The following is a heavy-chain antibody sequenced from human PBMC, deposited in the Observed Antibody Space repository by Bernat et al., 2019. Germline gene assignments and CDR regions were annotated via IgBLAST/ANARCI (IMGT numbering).Heavy chain of an antibody. CDR3: ARDRLHYDILTGYYLFDY. D-gene: IGHD3-9*01. Sequence: QVQLVESGGGLVKPGGSLRLSCAASGFTFSDYYMSWIRQAPGKGLEWVSYISSSSSYTNYADSVKGRFNMSRDNAKNSLYLQMNSLRAEDTAVYYCARDRLHYDILTGYYLFDYWGQGTLVTVSS. V-gene: IGHV3-11*05. CDR1: GFTFSDYY. J-gene: IGHJ4*02. CDR2: ISSSSSYT.